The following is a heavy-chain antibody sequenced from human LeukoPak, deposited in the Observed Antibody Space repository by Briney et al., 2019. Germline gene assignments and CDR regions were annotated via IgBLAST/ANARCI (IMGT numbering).Heavy chain of an antibody. Sequence: GGSLRLSCAASGFTFSSYAMSWVRQAPGKGLEWVSGISGSGGSTDYADTVKGRFTISRDNSKNTVYLQMNSLRAEDTAVYYCAKDSQVFAYWGQGTMVTVSS. V-gene: IGHV3-23*01. J-gene: IGHJ3*01. CDR2: ISGSGGST. D-gene: IGHD3-16*01. CDR1: GFTFSSYA. CDR3: AKDSQVFAY.